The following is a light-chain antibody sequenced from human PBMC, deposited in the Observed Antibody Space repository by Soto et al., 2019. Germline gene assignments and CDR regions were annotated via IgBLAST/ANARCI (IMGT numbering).Light chain of an antibody. CDR1: QSVSSRY. CDR2: GAS. V-gene: IGKV3D-20*02. CDR3: QQRSNWPPSIT. Sequence: TVLTQSPGTLSLSPGERATLSCRASQSVSSRYLAWYQQKPGQAPRLLIYGASSRATGIPDRFSGSGSGTDFTPTISSLEPEDFAVYYCQQRSNWPPSITFGQGTRLEIK. J-gene: IGKJ5*01.